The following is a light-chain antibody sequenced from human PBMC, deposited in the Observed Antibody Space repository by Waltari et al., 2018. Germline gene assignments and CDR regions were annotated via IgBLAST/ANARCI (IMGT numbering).Light chain of an antibody. V-gene: IGLV3-25*03. CDR2: RDT. Sequence: SYELTQPPSVSVSPGQTARITCPADACPKQHAYWYQQRPGQAPVLVIYRDTERPSGIPERFSGSTSGTTVTLTISGVQAEDEADYYCQSADSSGTYVVFGGGTKLTVL. J-gene: IGLJ2*01. CDR1: ACPKQH. CDR3: QSADSSGTYVV.